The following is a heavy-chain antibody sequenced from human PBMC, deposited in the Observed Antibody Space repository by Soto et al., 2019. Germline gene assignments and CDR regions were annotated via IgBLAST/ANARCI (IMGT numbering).Heavy chain of an antibody. V-gene: IGHV3-23*01. CDR2: ISGSGGST. D-gene: IGHD6-13*01. CDR3: AKGSTRVAGRSWSRGWYFDL. Sequence: EVQLLESGGGLVQPGGSLRLSCAASGFTFSSYAMSWVRQAPGKRLEWVSAISGSGGSTYYADSVKGRFSISRDNSNNTLYLQMSSLRAEDTAVYYCAKGSTRVAGRSWSRGWYFDLWVRGTLVTVSS. J-gene: IGHJ2*01. CDR1: GFTFSSYA.